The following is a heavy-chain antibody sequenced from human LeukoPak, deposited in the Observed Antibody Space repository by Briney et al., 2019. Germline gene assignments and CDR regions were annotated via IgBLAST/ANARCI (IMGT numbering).Heavy chain of an antibody. CDR2: ISYDGSNK. J-gene: IGHJ5*02. D-gene: IGHD2-15*01. V-gene: IGHV3-30-3*01. Sequence: GSLRLSCAASGFTFSSYAMHWVRQAPGKGLEWVAVISYDGSNKYYADSVKGRFTISRDNSKNTLYLQMNSLRAEDTAVYYCARSVGYCSGGSCPNWFDPWGQGTLVTVSS. CDR1: GFTFSSYA. CDR3: ARSVGYCSGGSCPNWFDP.